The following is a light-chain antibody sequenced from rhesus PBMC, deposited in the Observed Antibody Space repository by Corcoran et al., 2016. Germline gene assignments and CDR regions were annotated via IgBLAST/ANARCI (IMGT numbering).Light chain of an antibody. J-gene: IGKJ4*01. V-gene: IGKV1S21*01. CDR1: QGISSY. CDR2: YAS. CDR3: LQYNSRPLT. Sequence: DIQMTQSPSSLSASVGDRVTITCRASQGISSYLSWYQVKPGKTPKLLISYASTLQSGVPSRFSGSGSGTDFTLTINNLQPEEFATYYCLQYNSRPLTFGGGTKVELK.